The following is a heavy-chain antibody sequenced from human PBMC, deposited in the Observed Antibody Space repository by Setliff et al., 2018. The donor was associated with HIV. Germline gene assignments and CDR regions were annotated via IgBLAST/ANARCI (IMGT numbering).Heavy chain of an antibody. CDR1: GYTFTSYG. Sequence: ASVKVSCKASGYTFTSYGISWVRQAPGQGLEWMGWISGNNGKTNYAQNFQGRVTVTTDTSTSTVYMELRSLRSDDTAVYYCAREWRTAMVKYYFDYWGQGTLVTVSS. D-gene: IGHD5-18*01. J-gene: IGHJ4*02. V-gene: IGHV1-18*01. CDR2: ISGNNGKT. CDR3: AREWRTAMVKYYFDY.